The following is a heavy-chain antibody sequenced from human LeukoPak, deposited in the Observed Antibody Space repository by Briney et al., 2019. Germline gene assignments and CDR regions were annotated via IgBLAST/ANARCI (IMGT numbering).Heavy chain of an antibody. D-gene: IGHD6-13*01. CDR2: INPGDGST. CDR1: GYTFTNGY. CDR3: ARNPIAAAGRWFDP. Sequence: GASVKVPCKTSGYTFTNGYLHWVRQAPGQGLEWVGIINPGDGSTKYAQKFQGRVTMTRDTSTSTVYMELSSLRSEDTAVYYCARNPIAAAGRWFDPWGQGTLVTVSS. V-gene: IGHV1-46*01. J-gene: IGHJ5*02.